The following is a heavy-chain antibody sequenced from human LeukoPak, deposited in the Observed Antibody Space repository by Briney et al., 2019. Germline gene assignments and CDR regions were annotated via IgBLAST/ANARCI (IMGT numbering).Heavy chain of an antibody. CDR3: ARDRRIVGATDFHY. V-gene: IGHV1-18*01. D-gene: IGHD1-26*01. CDR2: ISAYNGNT. Sequence: ASVKVSCKACGYTFTSYGIRWVRQTPGQGLEWMGWISAYNGNTNYAQKLQGRVTMTTDTSTSTAYMELRSLRSDDTAVYYCARDRRIVGATDFHYWGQGALVTVSS. CDR1: GYTFTSYG. J-gene: IGHJ4*02.